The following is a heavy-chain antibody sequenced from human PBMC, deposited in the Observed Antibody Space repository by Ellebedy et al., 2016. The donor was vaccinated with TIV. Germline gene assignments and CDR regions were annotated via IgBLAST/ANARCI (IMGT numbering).Heavy chain of an antibody. CDR1: GFTFSSYA. CDR2: ISGNGGRT. Sequence: GESLKISCAASGFTFSSYAMSWVRQAPGKGLEWVSAISGNGGRTYYADSVKGRFTISRDNSKNTLYVQMNNLRAEDTAVYYCAKERSEVGVPLFDYWGRGTLVTVSS. CDR3: AKERSEVGVPLFDY. J-gene: IGHJ4*02. V-gene: IGHV3-23*01. D-gene: IGHD3-3*01.